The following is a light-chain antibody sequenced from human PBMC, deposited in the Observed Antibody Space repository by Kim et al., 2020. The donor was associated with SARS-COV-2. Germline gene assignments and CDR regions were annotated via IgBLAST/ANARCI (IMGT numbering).Light chain of an antibody. CDR3: QQRSNWPPMYT. CDR2: DAS. CDR1: QSVSSY. V-gene: IGKV3-11*01. Sequence: SPGERATLSCRASQSVSSYLAWYQQKPGRAPRLLIYDASNRATGIPARFSGSGSGTDFTLTISSLEPEDFAVYYCQQRSNWPPMYTFGQGTKLDI. J-gene: IGKJ2*01.